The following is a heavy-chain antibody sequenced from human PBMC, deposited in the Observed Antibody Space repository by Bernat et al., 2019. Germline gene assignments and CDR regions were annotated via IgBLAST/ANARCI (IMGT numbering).Heavy chain of an antibody. CDR1: GGTFSSYA. Sequence: QVQLVQSGAEVKKPGSSVKVSCKASGGTFSSYAINWVRQAPGQGLEWMGRVIPILDITNYAQKFQGRVTISADKSTSTAYMELSSLRSEDTAMYYCAGRTTAVTGYLDYWGQGTLVTVSS. J-gene: IGHJ4*02. CDR3: AGRTTAVTGYLDY. CDR2: VIPILDIT. D-gene: IGHD4-23*01. V-gene: IGHV1-69*04.